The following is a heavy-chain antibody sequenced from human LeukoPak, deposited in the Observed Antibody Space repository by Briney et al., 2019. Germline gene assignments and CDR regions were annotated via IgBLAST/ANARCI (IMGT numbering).Heavy chain of an antibody. CDR3: ASKGGFDD. J-gene: IGHJ4*02. CDR2: ISSSGSAI. V-gene: IGHV3-48*03. Sequence: GGSLRLSCAASGFSFSSYEMNWVRQAPGKGLEWVSYISSSGSAIFYADSVKGRFTVSRDNAKNSLFLQMNSLRAEDTAFYYCASKGGFDDWGQGTLVTVSS. D-gene: IGHD2-15*01. CDR1: GFSFSSYE.